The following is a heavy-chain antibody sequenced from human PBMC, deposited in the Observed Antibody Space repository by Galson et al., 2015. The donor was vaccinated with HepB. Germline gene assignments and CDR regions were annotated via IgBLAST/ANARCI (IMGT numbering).Heavy chain of an antibody. V-gene: IGHV3-21*01. J-gene: IGHJ6*02. CDR1: GFTFSTYS. CDR2: ISSSRTYI. D-gene: IGHD2-2*03. CDR3: ATSMDIVVVPAAGRGYYCAMDV. Sequence: SLRLSCAASGFTFSTYSTNWVRQAPGEGLEWVSSISSSRTYIYYADSVKGRFTISRDNAKNSLYLQMNSLRAEDTAVYYCATSMDIVVVPAAGRGYYCAMDVWGQGTTVTVSS.